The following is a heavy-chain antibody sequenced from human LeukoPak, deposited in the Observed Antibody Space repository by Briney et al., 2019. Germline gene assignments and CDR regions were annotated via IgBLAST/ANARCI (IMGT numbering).Heavy chain of an antibody. J-gene: IGHJ5*01. CDR3: TLTLWDLKLGS. V-gene: IGHV3-72*01. CDR2: SRNKATRYTT. D-gene: IGHD1-26*01. CDR1: GFTFSDHY. Sequence: PGGSLRLSCAASGFTFSDHYLDWVRQAPGKGLEWVGRSRNKATRYTTEYAASVKGRFTISRDDSRNSLYLHMNSLQTEDTAVYYWTLTLWDLKLGSWGHRTLVNVS.